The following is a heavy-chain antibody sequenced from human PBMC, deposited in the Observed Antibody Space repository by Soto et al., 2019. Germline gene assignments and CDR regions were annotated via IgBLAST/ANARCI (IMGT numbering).Heavy chain of an antibody. J-gene: IGHJ4*02. D-gene: IGHD6-19*01. CDR1: GGSISSYY. V-gene: IGHV4-59*08. CDR2: IYYSGST. Sequence: SETLSLTCTVSGGSISSYYWSRIRQPPGKGLEWIGYIYYSGSTSYNPSLKSRVTISVDTSKNQFSLKLSSVTAADTAVYYCARQRPSGWYWHVVDYWGQGTLVTVSS. CDR3: ARQRPSGWYWHVVDY.